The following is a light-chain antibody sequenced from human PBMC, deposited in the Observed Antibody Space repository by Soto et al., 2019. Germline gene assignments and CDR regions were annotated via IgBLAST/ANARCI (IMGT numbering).Light chain of an antibody. CDR1: QSVSSTY. CDR2: GAS. CDR3: QQYGSSPMYT. V-gene: IGKV3-20*01. Sequence: EIVLTQSPGTLSLSPGERATLSCRASQSVSSTYLAWYQQKVGQAPRLLIYGASSRATGIPDRFSGSGSGTDFTLTISRLEPEDFAVYYCQQYGSSPMYTFGQGTNLEIK. J-gene: IGKJ2*01.